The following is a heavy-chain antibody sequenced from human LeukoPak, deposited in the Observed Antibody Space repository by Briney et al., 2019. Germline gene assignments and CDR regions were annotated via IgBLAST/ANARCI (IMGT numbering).Heavy chain of an antibody. Sequence: SETLSLTCAVYGGSFSGYYWTWIRQPPGKGLEWIGEIHYSGSATYNPSFESRVSISVDTSKNQFSLTLTSVTAADTAVYYCARHNYDSNGAFDIWGQGTMVTVSS. CDR1: GGSFSGYY. CDR3: ARHNYDSNGAFDI. CDR2: IHYSGSA. J-gene: IGHJ3*02. V-gene: IGHV4-34*01. D-gene: IGHD3-22*01.